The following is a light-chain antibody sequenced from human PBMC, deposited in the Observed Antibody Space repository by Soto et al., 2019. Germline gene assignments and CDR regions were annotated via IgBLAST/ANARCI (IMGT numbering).Light chain of an antibody. V-gene: IGKV3-15*01. CDR2: GAS. J-gene: IGKJ1*01. CDR1: QSVNKW. Sequence: MTQSPSSVSASVGHRVTITCGASQSVNKWLAWYQQKPGQAPRLLIYGASTRATGIPARFSGSGSGTEFTLAISSLKSEDFAVYYCQQYNKWPRTFGQGTKVDIK. CDR3: QQYNKWPRT.